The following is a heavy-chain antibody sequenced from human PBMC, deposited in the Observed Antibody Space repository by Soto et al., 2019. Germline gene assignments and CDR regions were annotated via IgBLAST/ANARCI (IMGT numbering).Heavy chain of an antibody. CDR2: MNPNSGNT. Sequence: QVQLVQSGAEVKKPGASVKVSCKASGYTFTSYDINWVRQATGQGLEWMGWMNPNSGNTGYAQKFQGRVTMTRNTXXSTAYMELSSLRSEDTAVYYCARTRTSGQNWYFDLWGRGTLVTVSS. V-gene: IGHV1-8*01. D-gene: IGHD6-19*01. CDR3: ARTRTSGQNWYFDL. J-gene: IGHJ2*01. CDR1: GYTFTSYD.